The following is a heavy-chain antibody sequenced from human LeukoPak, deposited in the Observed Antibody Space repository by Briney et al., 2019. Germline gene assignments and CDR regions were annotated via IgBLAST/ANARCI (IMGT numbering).Heavy chain of an antibody. Sequence: ASVKVSCKAFGYTFTSYDINWVRQATGQGLEWMGWMNTNSGNTGYAQKFQGRVTMTRNTSISTAYMELSSLRSEDTAVYYCARAGGYCGRISCPYYFDYWGQGSLVAVSS. J-gene: IGHJ4*02. D-gene: IGHD2-15*01. V-gene: IGHV1-8*01. CDR3: ARAGGYCGRISCPYYFDY. CDR1: GYTFTSYD. CDR2: MNTNSGNT.